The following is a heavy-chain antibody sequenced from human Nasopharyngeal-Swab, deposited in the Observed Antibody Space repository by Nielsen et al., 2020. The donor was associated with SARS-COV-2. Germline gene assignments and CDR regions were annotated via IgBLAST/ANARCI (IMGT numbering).Heavy chain of an antibody. CDR1: GFTFSTYA. CDR3: AKGTGATYRAIDY. J-gene: IGHJ4*02. Sequence: GESLKISCAASGFTFSTYAMTWVRQAPGKGLEWVSTIDAGGANTFYADSVKGRFTISRDNSKNTLYLQMNSLRADDTAVYYCAKGTGATYRAIDYWGQGTLVTASS. V-gene: IGHV3-23*01. D-gene: IGHD1-26*01. CDR2: IDAGGANT.